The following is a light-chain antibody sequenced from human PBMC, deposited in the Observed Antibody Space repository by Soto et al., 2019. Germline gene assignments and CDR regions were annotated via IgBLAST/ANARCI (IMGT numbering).Light chain of an antibody. V-gene: IGLV1-47*02. Sequence: QSVLTLPPSASGTPGQRVSISCSGYSSSIGTNFVYWYQQLPGTAPKVLIHSNNQRPSGVPDRFSGSKSGTSASLAISGLRSEDEADYYCAAWDDNLSTYVFGSGTKVTVL. CDR2: SNN. J-gene: IGLJ1*01. CDR1: SSSIGTNF. CDR3: AAWDDNLSTYV.